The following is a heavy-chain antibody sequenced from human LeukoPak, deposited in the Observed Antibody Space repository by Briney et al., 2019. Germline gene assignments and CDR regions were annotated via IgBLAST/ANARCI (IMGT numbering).Heavy chain of an antibody. V-gene: IGHV3-7*01. Sequence: PGGSLRLSCAASGFTFSSYWMSWVRQAPGKGLEWVANIKQDGSEKYYVDPVKGRFTISRDNAKNSLYLQMNSLRAEDTAVYYCAREIRARKTMVRGVISDAFDIWGQGTMVTVSS. D-gene: IGHD3-10*01. CDR3: AREIRARKTMVRGVISDAFDI. CDR1: GFTFSSYW. CDR2: IKQDGSEK. J-gene: IGHJ3*02.